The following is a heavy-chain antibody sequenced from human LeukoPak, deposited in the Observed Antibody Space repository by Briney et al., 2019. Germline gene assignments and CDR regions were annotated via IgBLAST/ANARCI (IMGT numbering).Heavy chain of an antibody. V-gene: IGHV1-3*01. D-gene: IGHD2-15*01. CDR2: INAGNGNT. J-gene: IGHJ4*02. Sequence: ASVNVSCKASGYTFTNYTIHWVRQAPGQRLEWMGWINAGNGNTKYSQKFQGRVTITRDTSASTAYMELSSLRSEDTAVYYCARESVVHDAFDYWGQGTLVTVSS. CDR1: GYTFTNYT. CDR3: ARESVVHDAFDY.